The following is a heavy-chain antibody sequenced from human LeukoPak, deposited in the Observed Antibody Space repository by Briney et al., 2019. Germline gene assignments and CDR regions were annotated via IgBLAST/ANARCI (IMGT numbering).Heavy chain of an antibody. CDR1: GGSISSYY. CDR2: IYYSGST. D-gene: IGHD6-19*01. CDR3: ALAVAGTNWFDP. Sequence: SETLSLTCTVSGGSISSYYWSWIRQPPGKGLEWIGYIYYSGSTNYNPSLKSRVTISVDTSKNQFSLKLSPVTAADTAVYYCALAVAGTNWFDPWGQGTLVTVSS. J-gene: IGHJ5*02. V-gene: IGHV4-59*08.